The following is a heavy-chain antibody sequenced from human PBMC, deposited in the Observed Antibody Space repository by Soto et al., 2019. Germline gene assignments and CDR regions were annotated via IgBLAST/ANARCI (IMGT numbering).Heavy chain of an antibody. J-gene: IGHJ5*02. CDR2: ISGSDSRT. Sequence: PGGSLRLSCAASGFTFSSAAMNWVRQAPGKGLEWVSIISGSDSRTYYADSVKGRFTISRDNSKNTLYLDMNSLRAEDTAVYYCAKSLDIHYKNWFDPWGQGT. V-gene: IGHV3-23*01. CDR3: AKSLDIHYKNWFDP. D-gene: IGHD4-4*01. CDR1: GFTFSSAA.